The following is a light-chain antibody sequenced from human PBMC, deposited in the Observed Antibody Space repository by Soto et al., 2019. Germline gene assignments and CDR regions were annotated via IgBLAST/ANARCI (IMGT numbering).Light chain of an antibody. CDR2: DVN. CDR3: RVYASNWSLS. V-gene: IGLV2-18*01. J-gene: IGLJ1*01. CDR1: ATDIDNDAS. Sequence: QSALTQHPSVSGTRGQSVTISCTATATDIDNDASVSWYQQAPGTAPKLIIYDVNNRPSGAPDRFSVSPTGNTASLTISVLQAEDDTDYICRVYASNWSLSIGPGTKVT.